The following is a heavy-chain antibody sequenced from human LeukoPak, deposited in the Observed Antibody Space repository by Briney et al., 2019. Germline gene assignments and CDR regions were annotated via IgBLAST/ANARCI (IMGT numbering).Heavy chain of an antibody. J-gene: IGHJ4*02. CDR3: ARGGPAARLITFGGVTDY. D-gene: IGHD3-16*01. V-gene: IGHV4-39*07. Sequence: SETLSLTCTVSGGSISSSSYYWGWIRQPPGKGLEWIGSIYHSGSTYYNPSLKSRVTISVDTSKNQFSLKLSSVTAADTAVYYCARGGPAARLITFGGVTDYWGQGTLVTVSS. CDR2: IYHSGST. CDR1: GGSISSSSYY.